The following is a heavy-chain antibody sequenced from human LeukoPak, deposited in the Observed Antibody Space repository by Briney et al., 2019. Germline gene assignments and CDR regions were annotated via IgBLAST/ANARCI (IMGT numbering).Heavy chain of an antibody. J-gene: IGHJ4*02. CDR1: GFTFNSYA. D-gene: IGHD2-8*02. CDR2: IGTNGIST. V-gene: IGHV3-64D*09. Sequence: GGSLRLSCSASGFTFNSYAIHWVRQAPGKGLEYVSSIGTNGISTYYADSVTGRFTISRNNSKNSLYLQMSSLRAEDTAVYYCVKGQEVVYAPTFDYWGQGTLVTVSS. CDR3: VKGQEVVYAPTFDY.